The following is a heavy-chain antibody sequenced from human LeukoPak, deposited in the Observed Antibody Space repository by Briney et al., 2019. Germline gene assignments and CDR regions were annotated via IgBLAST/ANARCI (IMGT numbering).Heavy chain of an antibody. CDR1: GGTFSSYA. V-gene: IGHV1-69*05. CDR2: IIPIFGTA. D-gene: IGHD1-26*01. J-gene: IGHJ3*02. CDR3: ARVGIVGAQGEKGDAVDI. Sequence: AASVKVSCKASGGTFSSYAISWVRQAPGQGLEWMGGIIPIFGTANYAQKFQGRVTITTDESTSTAYMELSSLRSEDTAVYYCARVGIVGAQGEKGDAVDIWGQGTMVTVSS.